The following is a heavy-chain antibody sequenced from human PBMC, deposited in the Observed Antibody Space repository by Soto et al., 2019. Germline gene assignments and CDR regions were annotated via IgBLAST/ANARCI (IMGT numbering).Heavy chain of an antibody. V-gene: IGHV3-21*01. J-gene: IGHJ6*03. CDR3: ARDLYCDYRMDV. CDR1: GFTFSRFS. CDR2: ISSSSTYV. Sequence: EVQLVESGGGLVTPGGSLRLSCAASGFTFSRFSMNWVRQAPGKGLEWVSSISSSSTYVYYADSVKGRFTISRDSAQNSLFLQMNSLRAEVTAVYYCARDLYCDYRMDVWGKGTTVTVSS. D-gene: IGHD2-2*02.